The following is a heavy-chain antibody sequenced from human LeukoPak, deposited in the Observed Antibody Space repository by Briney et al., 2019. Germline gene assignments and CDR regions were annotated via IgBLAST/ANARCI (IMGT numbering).Heavy chain of an antibody. Sequence: PGGSLRLSCAASGFTFSSYAMHWVRQAPGKGLEWVAVISYDGSNKYYADSVKGRFTISRDNSKNTLYLQMNSLRAEDTAVYYCARGPYGSGCPLLIDYWGQGTLVTVSS. CDR3: ARGPYGSGCPLLIDY. D-gene: IGHD3-10*01. V-gene: IGHV3-30-3*01. CDR2: ISYDGSNK. CDR1: GFTFSSYA. J-gene: IGHJ4*02.